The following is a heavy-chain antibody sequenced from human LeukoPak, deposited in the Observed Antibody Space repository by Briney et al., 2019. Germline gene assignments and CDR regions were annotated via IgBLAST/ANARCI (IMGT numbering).Heavy chain of an antibody. D-gene: IGHD3-16*01. CDR1: GXSISSDY. CDR2: IYYSGTT. CDR3: ARYLRQPGTFYLDH. Sequence: SETLSLTCTVSGXSISSDYWTWIRQPPGMGLEWIGYIYYSGTTNYNPSLKSRVTMSVDTSRNQFSLELPSVTAADSAVYYCARYLRQPGTFYLDHWGQGTLVTVSS. J-gene: IGHJ4*02. V-gene: IGHV4-59*13.